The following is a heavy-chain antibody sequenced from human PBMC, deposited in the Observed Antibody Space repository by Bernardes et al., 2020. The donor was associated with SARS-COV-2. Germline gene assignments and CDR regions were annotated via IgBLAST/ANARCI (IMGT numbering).Heavy chain of an antibody. CDR1: GFTVSSSY. V-gene: IGHV3-66*01. D-gene: IGHD6-13*01. CDR2: IYSGGST. Sequence: GGSLRLSCAASGFTVSSSYMSWVRQAPGKGLEWVSVIYSGGSTYYADSVKGRFTISRDNSKNTLYLQMNSLRAEDTAVYYCARFGAAAGTNYYYYGMDVWGQGTTVTVSS. J-gene: IGHJ6*02. CDR3: ARFGAAAGTNYYYYGMDV.